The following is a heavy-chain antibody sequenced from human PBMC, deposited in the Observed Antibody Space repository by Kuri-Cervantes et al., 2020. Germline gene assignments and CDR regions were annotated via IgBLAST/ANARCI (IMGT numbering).Heavy chain of an antibody. CDR2: ISYDGSNK. J-gene: IGHJ4*02. Sequence: GESLKISCAASGFTVSSNYMSWVRQAPGKGLEWVAVISYDGSNKYYADSVKGRFTISRDNSKNTLYLQMNSLRSEDTALYYCATDSGSGHYWGQGTLVTVSS. D-gene: IGHD6-25*01. V-gene: IGHV3-30-3*01. CDR3: ATDSGSGHY. CDR1: GFTVSSNY.